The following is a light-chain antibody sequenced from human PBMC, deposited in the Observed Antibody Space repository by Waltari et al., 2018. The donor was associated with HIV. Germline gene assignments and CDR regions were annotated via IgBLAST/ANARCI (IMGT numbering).Light chain of an antibody. CDR3: ATWDDTLVTLV. V-gene: IGLV1-44*01. Sequence: HSVLTQPPSASGTSGQTVIISCSANGSYIGSHSLTWYQHLPDATTKLVIYNNAPRPSGVPDRFSGSKSATSASLAITGVQSCDEGDYYCATWDDTLVTLVFGSGTRVVV. CDR1: GSYIGSHS. CDR2: NNA. J-gene: IGLJ1*01.